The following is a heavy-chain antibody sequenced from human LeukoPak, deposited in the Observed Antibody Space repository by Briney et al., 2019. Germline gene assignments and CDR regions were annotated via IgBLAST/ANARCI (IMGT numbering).Heavy chain of an antibody. CDR2: IYTSGST. J-gene: IGHJ6*03. D-gene: IGHD2-2*01. CDR1: GDSISSDSYY. CDR3: ARSRYCTTTTCYVGYIDV. Sequence: SETLSLTCTVSGDSISSDSYYWTWIRQPVGKGLEWIGRIYTSGSTNYNPSLKSRATISLDTSRNQFSLRLSSVTAADTAVYHCARSRYCTTTTCYVGYIDVGGKGTTVTVSS. V-gene: IGHV4-61*02.